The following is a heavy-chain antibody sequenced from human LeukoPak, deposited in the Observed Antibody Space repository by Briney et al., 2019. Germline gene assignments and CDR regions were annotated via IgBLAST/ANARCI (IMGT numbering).Heavy chain of an antibody. CDR2: FDPEDGET. V-gene: IGHV1-24*01. D-gene: IGHD5-18*01. CDR3: ATDPGYSYGILTGGFDY. Sequence: ASVKVSCKVSGYTLTELSMHWARQAPGKGLEWMGGFDPEDGETIYAQKFQGRVTMTEDTSTDTAYMELSSLRSEDTAVYYCATDPGYSYGILTGGFDYWGQGTLVTVSS. CDR1: GYTLTELS. J-gene: IGHJ4*02.